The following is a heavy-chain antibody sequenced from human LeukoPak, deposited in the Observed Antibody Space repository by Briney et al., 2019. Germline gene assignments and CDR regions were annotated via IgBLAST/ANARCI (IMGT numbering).Heavy chain of an antibody. J-gene: IGHJ4*02. D-gene: IGHD3-3*01. CDR3: ASGQYYDLWSGYYVD. Sequence: SSETLSLTCAVYGGSFSGHYWSWIRQPPGKGLEWIGEINHSGSTNYNPSLEGRVTISVDTSKNHFSLKLSSVTAADTAVYYCASGQYYDLWSGYYVDWGQGTLVTVSA. CDR2: INHSGST. CDR1: GGSFSGHY. V-gene: IGHV4-34*01.